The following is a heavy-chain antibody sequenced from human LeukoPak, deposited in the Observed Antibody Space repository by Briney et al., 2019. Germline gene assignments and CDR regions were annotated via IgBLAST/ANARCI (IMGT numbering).Heavy chain of an antibody. CDR2: ISTHNGDT. Sequence: ASVKVSCKASGYSFTTYDITWVRQAPGQGLEGMGWISTHNGDTKYAQKLQGRVTMTTDTSTTTAYMELRSLRSDDTAVYYCARVLSAHGGIYGGYYYYMDVWGKGTTVTVSS. J-gene: IGHJ6*03. D-gene: IGHD1-26*01. CDR1: GYSFTTYD. V-gene: IGHV1-18*01. CDR3: ARVLSAHGGIYGGYYYYMDV.